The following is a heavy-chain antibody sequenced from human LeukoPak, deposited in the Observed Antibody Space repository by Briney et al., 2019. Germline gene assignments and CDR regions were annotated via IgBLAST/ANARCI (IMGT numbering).Heavy chain of an antibody. V-gene: IGHV4-34*01. CDR1: GGSFSGYY. Sequence: SETLSLTCAVYGGSFSGYYWSWIRQPPGKGLEWIGEINHSGSTNYNPSLKSRVTISVDTSKNQFSLKLSSVTAADTAVYYCARVNLDNWNYDPWFDPWGQGTLVTVSS. J-gene: IGHJ5*02. CDR3: ARVNLDNWNYDPWFDP. CDR2: INHSGST. D-gene: IGHD1-7*01.